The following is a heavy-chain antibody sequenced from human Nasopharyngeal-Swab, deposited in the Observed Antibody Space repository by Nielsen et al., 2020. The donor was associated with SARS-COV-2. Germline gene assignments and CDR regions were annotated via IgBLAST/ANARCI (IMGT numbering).Heavy chain of an antibody. CDR2: IYPGDSDT. Sequence: GESLKISCKGSGYSFTSYWIGWVRQMPGQGLEWMGIIYPGDSDTRYSPSFQGQVTISADKSISTAYLQWSSLKASDTAMYYCARQGAVAGYYYYYMDVWGKGTTVTVSS. CDR1: GYSFTSYW. V-gene: IGHV5-51*01. CDR3: ARQGAVAGYYYYYMDV. D-gene: IGHD6-19*01. J-gene: IGHJ6*03.